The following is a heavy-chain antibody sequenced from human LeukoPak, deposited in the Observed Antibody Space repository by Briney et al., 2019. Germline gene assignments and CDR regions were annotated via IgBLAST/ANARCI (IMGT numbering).Heavy chain of an antibody. D-gene: IGHD5-12*01. J-gene: IGHJ5*02. CDR1: GYTFTSYY. CDR2: INPSGGST. Sequence: GASVKVSCKASGYTFTSYYMHWVRQAPGQGLEWMGIINPSGGSTSYARKFQGRVTMTRDTSTSTVYMELSSLRSEDTAVYYCARGSRFGGYDTVNWFDPWGQGTLVTVSS. V-gene: IGHV1-46*01. CDR3: ARGSRFGGYDTVNWFDP.